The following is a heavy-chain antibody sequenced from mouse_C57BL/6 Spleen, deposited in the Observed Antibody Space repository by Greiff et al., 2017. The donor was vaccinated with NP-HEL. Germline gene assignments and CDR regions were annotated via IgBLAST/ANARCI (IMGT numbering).Heavy chain of an antibody. Sequence: EVKLVESGGGLVKPGGSLKLSCAASGFTFSDYGMHWVRQAPEKGLEWVAYISSGSSTIYYADTVKGRFTISRDNAKNTLFLQMTSLRSEDTAMDYCARDPAEFAYWGQGTLVTVSA. CDR2: ISSGSSTI. V-gene: IGHV5-17*01. J-gene: IGHJ3*01. CDR3: ARDPAEFAY. CDR1: GFTFSDYG.